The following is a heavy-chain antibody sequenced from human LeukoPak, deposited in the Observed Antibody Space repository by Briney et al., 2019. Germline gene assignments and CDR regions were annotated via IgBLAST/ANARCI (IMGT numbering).Heavy chain of an antibody. V-gene: IGHV1-2*02. D-gene: IGHD3-16*01. J-gene: IGHJ4*02. Sequence: ASVKVSCKASGYTFTGYYMHWVRQAPGQGLEWMGWINPNSGGTNYAQKFQGRVTMTRDTSISTAYMELSRLRSDDTAVYYCARDRMITFGGVTLPGDYWGQGTLVTVSS. CDR1: GYTFTGYY. CDR2: INPNSGGT. CDR3: ARDRMITFGGVTLPGDY.